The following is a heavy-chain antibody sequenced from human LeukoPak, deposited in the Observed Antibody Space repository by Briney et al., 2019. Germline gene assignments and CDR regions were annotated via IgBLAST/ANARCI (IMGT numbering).Heavy chain of an antibody. D-gene: IGHD3-10*01. CDR3: VSVRGVERAFDY. V-gene: IGHV3-9*01. CDR1: GFTFDDYA. Sequence: GGSLRLSCAASGFTFDDYAMHWVRQAPGKGLEWVSGISWNSGSIGYADSVKGRFTISRDNAKNSLYLQMNSLRTEDTALYYCVSVRGVERAFDYWGQRTLVTVSS. J-gene: IGHJ4*02. CDR2: ISWNSGSI.